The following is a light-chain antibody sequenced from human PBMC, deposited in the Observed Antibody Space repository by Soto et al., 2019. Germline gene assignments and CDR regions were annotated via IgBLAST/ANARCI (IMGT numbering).Light chain of an antibody. CDR2: GAS. Sequence: IVLTQSPCTVSLSPGERATLSCRASQSVSNNYLAWYQQKPGQAPRLLIYGASNRATGIPDRFSGSGSGADFTLTISRLEPEDFAVHYCQQYGSSGTFGQGTKVDIK. J-gene: IGKJ1*01. CDR3: QQYGSSGT. V-gene: IGKV3-20*01. CDR1: QSVSNNY.